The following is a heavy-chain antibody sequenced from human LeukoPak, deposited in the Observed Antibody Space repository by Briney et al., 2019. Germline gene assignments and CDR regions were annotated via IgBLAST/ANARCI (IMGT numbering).Heavy chain of an antibody. D-gene: IGHD4-17*01. CDR1: GYTFTDFY. CDR2: IYPNSGGT. V-gene: IGHV1-2*02. Sequence: ASVKVSCKASGYTFTDFYLHWVRQAPGQGLEWMGWIYPNSGGTNYAQKFQGRVTMTRDTSISTAYMELRRLKSDDTAIYYCARVVGFGDYPFDYWGQGTLVTVSS. J-gene: IGHJ4*02. CDR3: ARVVGFGDYPFDY.